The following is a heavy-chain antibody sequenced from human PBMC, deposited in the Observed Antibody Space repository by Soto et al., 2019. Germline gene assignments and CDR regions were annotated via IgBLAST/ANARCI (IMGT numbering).Heavy chain of an antibody. CDR3: ARDHPLLEWLLSGGSDYYGMDV. V-gene: IGHV4-30-4*01. Sequence: SETLSLTCTVSGGSISSGDYYWSWIRQPPGKGLEWIGYIYYSGSTYYNPSLKSRVTISVDTSKNQFSLKLSSVTVADTAVYYCARDHPLLEWLLSGGSDYYGMDVWGQGTTVTVSS. CDR2: IYYSGST. CDR1: GGSISSGDYY. J-gene: IGHJ6*02. D-gene: IGHD3-3*01.